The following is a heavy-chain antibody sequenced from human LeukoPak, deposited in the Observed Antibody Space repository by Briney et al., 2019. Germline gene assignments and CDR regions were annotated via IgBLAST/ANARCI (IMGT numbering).Heavy chain of an antibody. CDR2: IFHSGRT. CDR3: ARGGPWELSHRDYFDY. CDR1: GYSISSGYY. V-gene: IGHV4-38-2*02. D-gene: IGHD1-26*01. J-gene: IGHJ4*02. Sequence: SETLSLTCTVSGYSISSGYYWGWIRQPPEKGLEWIGSIFHSGRTFYNPSLKSRVTISVDTSKNQFSLKLSSVTAADTAVYCCARGGPWELSHRDYFDYWGQGTLVTVSS.